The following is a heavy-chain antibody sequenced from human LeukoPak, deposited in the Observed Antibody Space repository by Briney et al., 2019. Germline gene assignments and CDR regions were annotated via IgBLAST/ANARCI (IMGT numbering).Heavy chain of an antibody. V-gene: IGHV5-51*01. CDR1: GYSFTSYW. J-gene: IGHJ3*02. CDR3: AVAVAGTSRAFDI. Sequence: GESLKISCKGSGYSFTSYWIGWVRQMPGKGLEWMGIIYPGDSDTRYSPSFQGQVTVSADKSISTAYLQWSSLKASDTAMYYCAVAVAGTSRAFDIWGQGTMVTVSS. CDR2: IYPGDSDT. D-gene: IGHD6-19*01.